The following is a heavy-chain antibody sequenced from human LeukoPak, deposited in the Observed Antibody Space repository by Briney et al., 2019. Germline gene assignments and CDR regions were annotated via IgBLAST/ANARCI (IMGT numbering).Heavy chain of an antibody. CDR3: ARTDDYGDYEADY. J-gene: IGHJ4*02. V-gene: IGHV3-21*01. D-gene: IGHD4-17*01. CDR2: ISGSSSYI. CDR1: GFAFSSYS. Sequence: PGGSLRLSCAASGFAFSSYSMNWVRQAPGKGLEWVSSISGSSSYIYYADSVKGRFTISRDNAKSSLYLQMNSLRAEDTAVYYCARTDDYGDYEADYWGQGTLVTVSS.